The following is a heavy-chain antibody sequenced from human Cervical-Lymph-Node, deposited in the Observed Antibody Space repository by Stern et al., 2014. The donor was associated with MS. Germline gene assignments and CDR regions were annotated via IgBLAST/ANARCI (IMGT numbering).Heavy chain of an antibody. D-gene: IGHD2/OR15-2a*01. CDR3: ARDKGMFFL. V-gene: IGHV4-59*01. Sequence: QLQLQESGPGLVKPPETLSLPCTASGGSITNYYWSWIRQPPGKGLEWIGYIYYRGSTNYNPSLKSRVTISVDTSKNQFSRKLSSVTAADTAVYYCARDKGMFFLWGQGTLVTVSS. CDR1: GGSITNYY. J-gene: IGHJ4*01. CDR2: IYYRGST.